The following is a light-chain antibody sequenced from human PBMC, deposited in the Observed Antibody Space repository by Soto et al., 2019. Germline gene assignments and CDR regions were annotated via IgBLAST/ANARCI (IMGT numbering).Light chain of an antibody. Sequence: EIVLTQSPGTLSLSPGESATLSCRASQSISSSFFAWYQHKPGQAPRLLIYGTSNRATGIPDRFSGSGSGTDFTLTISRLEPEYFAVYYCQQYGSSPVTFGPGTKVDIK. V-gene: IGKV3-20*01. CDR2: GTS. CDR3: QQYGSSPVT. CDR1: QSISSSF. J-gene: IGKJ3*01.